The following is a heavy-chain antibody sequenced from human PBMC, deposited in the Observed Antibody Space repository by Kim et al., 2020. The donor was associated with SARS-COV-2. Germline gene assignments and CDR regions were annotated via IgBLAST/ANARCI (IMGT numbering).Heavy chain of an antibody. V-gene: IGHV4-34*01. CDR3: ARGGLLDFWSGLRYNWFDP. Sequence: SETLSLTCAVYGGSFSGYSWSWIRQPPGKGLEWIGEINHSGSTNYNPSLKSRVTISVDTSKNQFSLQLSSVTAADTAVYYCARGGLLDFWSGLRYNWFDP. J-gene: IGHJ5*02. CDR1: GGSFSGYS. CDR2: INHSGST. D-gene: IGHD3-3*01.